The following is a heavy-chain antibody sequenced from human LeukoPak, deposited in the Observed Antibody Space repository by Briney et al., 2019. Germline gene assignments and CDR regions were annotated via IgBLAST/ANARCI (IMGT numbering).Heavy chain of an antibody. CDR2: ISYDGSNK. V-gene: IGHV3-30*18. Sequence: GRSLRLSCAASGFTFSSYGMHWVRQAPGKGLEWVAVISYDGSNKYYADSVKGRFTISRDNSKNTLYLQMNSLRAEDTAVYYCAKDREPYYYGSGSYCPLDYWGQGTLVTVSS. CDR1: GFTFSSYG. J-gene: IGHJ4*02. D-gene: IGHD3-10*01. CDR3: AKDREPYYYGSGSYCPLDY.